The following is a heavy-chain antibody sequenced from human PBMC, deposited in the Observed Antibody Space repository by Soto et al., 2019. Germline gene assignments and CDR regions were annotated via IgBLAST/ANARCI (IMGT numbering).Heavy chain of an antibody. Sequence: ASETLSLTCAVSGYSISSGYYWGWIRQPPGKGLEWIGSIYHSGSTYYNPPLKSRVTISVDTSKNQFSLRLSSVTAADTAVYCCARVGFSSGYVFDYWGQGSLVTVSS. V-gene: IGHV4-38-2*01. CDR3: ARVGFSSGYVFDY. J-gene: IGHJ4*02. CDR2: IYHSGST. D-gene: IGHD3-22*01. CDR1: GYSISSGYY.